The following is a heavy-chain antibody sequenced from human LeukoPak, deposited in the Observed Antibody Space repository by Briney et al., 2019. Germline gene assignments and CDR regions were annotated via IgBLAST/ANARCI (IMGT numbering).Heavy chain of an antibody. V-gene: IGHV1-18*01. CDR3: AREVYYYDSSGQYYFDY. CDR1: GYTVTSYG. D-gene: IGHD3-22*01. Sequence: ASVKVSCKASGYTVTSYGISWVRQAPGQGLEWMGWISAYNGNTNYAQKLQGRVTMTTDTSTSTAYMELRSLRSDDTAVYYCAREVYYYDSSGQYYFDYWGQGTLVTVSS. CDR2: ISAYNGNT. J-gene: IGHJ4*02.